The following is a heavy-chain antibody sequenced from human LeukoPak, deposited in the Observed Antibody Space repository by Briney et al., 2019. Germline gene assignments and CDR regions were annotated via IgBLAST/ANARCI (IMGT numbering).Heavy chain of an antibody. CDR1: GYTLTELS. CDR2: FDPEDGET. D-gene: IGHD5-18*01. CDR3: ATATRPYDWRVLWSLAGFDP. J-gene: IGHJ5*02. Sequence: ASVKVSCKVSGYTLTELSMHWVRQAPGKGLEWMGGFDPEDGETIYAQKFQGRVTMTEDTSTDTAYMELSSLRSEDTAVYYCATATRPYDWRVLWSLAGFDPWGQGTLVTVSS. V-gene: IGHV1-24*01.